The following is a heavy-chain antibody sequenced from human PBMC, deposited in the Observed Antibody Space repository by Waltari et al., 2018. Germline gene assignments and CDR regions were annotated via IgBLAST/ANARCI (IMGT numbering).Heavy chain of an antibody. CDR2: ITVGDDT. CDR1: RVTFGKSA. V-gene: IGHV3-23*01. Sequence: EVQLLESGGDWVQPGGSLRLSCSASRVTFGKSAMNGVRLASRAGLAWVSGITVGDDTYYADSVRGRFTISRDTSKDTVYLQMDGLRAEDTAVYYCASPFYNWDDPLHSWGQGTLVTVSS. CDR3: ASPFYNWDDPLHS. D-gene: IGHD1-20*01. J-gene: IGHJ4*02.